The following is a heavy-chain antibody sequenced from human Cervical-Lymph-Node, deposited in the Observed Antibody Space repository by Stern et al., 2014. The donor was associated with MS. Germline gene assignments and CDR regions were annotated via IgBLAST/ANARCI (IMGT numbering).Heavy chain of an antibody. CDR3: VPTGLP. CDR2: ISTDGSDA. CDR1: GFNFSRYL. Sequence: VHLVDSGGGVVQPGRSLRLSCAASGFNFSRYLMSWVRQAPGKGLEWLAVISTDGSDAKYADSVEVRFTISRDNSKSTFYLQMNSLKVEDTAVYFCVPTGLPWGQGTLVAVSS. J-gene: IGHJ5*02. V-gene: IGHV3-30-3*01. D-gene: IGHD1-1*01.